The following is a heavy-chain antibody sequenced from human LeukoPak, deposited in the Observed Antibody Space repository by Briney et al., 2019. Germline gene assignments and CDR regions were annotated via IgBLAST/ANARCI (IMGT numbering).Heavy chain of an antibody. V-gene: IGHV4-59*08. CDR3: ARGWSIAARFPFDY. Sequence: SETLSLTCTVSGGSISSYYWTWVRQPPGKGLEWIGYIYYSGTTNYNPSLKSRVTISVDTSKNQFSLKLSSVTAADTAVYYCARGWSIAARFPFDYWGQGTLVTVSS. D-gene: IGHD6-6*01. CDR1: GGSISSYY. J-gene: IGHJ4*02. CDR2: IYYSGTT.